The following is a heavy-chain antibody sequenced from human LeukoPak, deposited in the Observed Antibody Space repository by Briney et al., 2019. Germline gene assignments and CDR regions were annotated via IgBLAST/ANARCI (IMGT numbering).Heavy chain of an antibody. V-gene: IGHV6-1*01. Sequence: SQTLSLTCAISGGSVSSNSGAWNWIRQSPSRGLEWLGRTYYRSKWYNDYAGSMKGRITISPDTSKNQFSLQLNSVTPEDTAVYYCARDLGTSGWYTFDYWGQGTLVTVSS. D-gene: IGHD6-19*01. CDR3: ARDLGTSGWYTFDY. CDR2: TYYRSKWYN. CDR1: GGSVSSNSGA. J-gene: IGHJ4*02.